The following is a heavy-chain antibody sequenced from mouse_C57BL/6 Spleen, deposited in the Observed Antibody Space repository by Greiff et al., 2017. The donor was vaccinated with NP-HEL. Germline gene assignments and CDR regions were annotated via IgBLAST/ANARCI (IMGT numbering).Heavy chain of an antibody. CDR3: ATQIYYDYDEFAY. V-gene: IGHV2-2*01. CDR2: IWSGGST. D-gene: IGHD2-4*01. CDR1: GFSLTSYG. J-gene: IGHJ3*01. Sequence: QVQLKESGPGLVQPSQSLSITCTVSGFSLTSYGVHWVRQSPGKGLEWLGVIWSGGSTDYNAAFISRLSISKDNSKSQVFFKMNSLQADDTAIYYCATQIYYDYDEFAYWGQGTLVTVSA.